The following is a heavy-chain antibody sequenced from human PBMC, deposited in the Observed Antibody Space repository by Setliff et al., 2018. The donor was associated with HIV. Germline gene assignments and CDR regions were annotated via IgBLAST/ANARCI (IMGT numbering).Heavy chain of an antibody. CDR3: TRHSTDPWSLLDY. CDR2: IRSKGYGSAT. D-gene: IGHD1-1*01. J-gene: IGHJ4*02. Sequence: GGSLRLSCAASGFTFSGSAMHWVRQASGKGLEWVGRIRSKGYGSATAYAASVKGRFTISRDDSKNTAYLQMDSLKTEDTAVYYCTRHSTDPWSLLDYWGQGTMVTVSS. CDR1: GFTFSGSA. V-gene: IGHV3-73*01.